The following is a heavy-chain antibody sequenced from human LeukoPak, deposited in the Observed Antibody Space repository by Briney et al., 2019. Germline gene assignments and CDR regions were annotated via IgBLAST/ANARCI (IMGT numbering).Heavy chain of an antibody. J-gene: IGHJ4*02. Sequence: VASVKVSCKVSGYTLTELSMHWVRQAPGKGLEWMGGFDPEDGETIYAQKFQGRVTMTEDTSTDTAYMELSSLRSEDTAVYYCATDGGRAVGASYDTAPFDYWGQGTLVTASS. CDR3: ATDGGRAVGASYDTAPFDY. CDR2: FDPEDGET. V-gene: IGHV1-24*01. D-gene: IGHD1-26*01. CDR1: GYTLTELS.